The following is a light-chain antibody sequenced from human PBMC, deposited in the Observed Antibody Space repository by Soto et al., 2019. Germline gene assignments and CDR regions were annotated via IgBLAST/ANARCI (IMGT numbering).Light chain of an antibody. CDR2: DTS. V-gene: IGKV3-11*01. CDR1: LSVNSY. J-gene: IGKJ3*01. Sequence: EIVLTQSPATLSLSPGERATLSCRASLSVNSYLAWYQQKPGQAPRLLIYDTSKRLPGTPARFSGSGSGTDFTLTISSLEPEDFAVYYCQQRSNWPRVTFGPGTKVDFK. CDR3: QQRSNWPRVT.